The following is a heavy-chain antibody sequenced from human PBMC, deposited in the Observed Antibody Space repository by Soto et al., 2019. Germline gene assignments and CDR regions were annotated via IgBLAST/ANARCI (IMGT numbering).Heavy chain of an antibody. D-gene: IGHD5-18*01. J-gene: IGHJ4*02. CDR2: ISGSGGST. CDR1: GFTFAAYA. V-gene: IGHV3-23*01. Sequence: PGGSLRLSCAASGFTFAAYAMSWVRQAPGKGLEWVSSISGSGGSTYYAYSVKGRFTISGDSSKNTLYLQMNSLRAEDTAVYYCVKDREYSYGLIFDYWGQGTPVTVSS. CDR3: VKDREYSYGLIFDY.